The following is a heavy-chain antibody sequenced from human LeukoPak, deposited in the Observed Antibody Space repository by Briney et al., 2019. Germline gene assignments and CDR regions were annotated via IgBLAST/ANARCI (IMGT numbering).Heavy chain of an antibody. CDR1: GYTFTGYY. J-gene: IGHJ4*02. Sequence: EASVKVSCKASGYTFTGYYMHWVRQAPGQGLEWMGRINPNSGGTNYARKFQGRVTMTRDTSISTAYMELSRLRSDDTAVYYCARGSCTNGVCYVFDYWGQGTLVTVSS. CDR3: ARGSCTNGVCYVFDY. CDR2: INPNSGGT. V-gene: IGHV1-2*06. D-gene: IGHD2-8*01.